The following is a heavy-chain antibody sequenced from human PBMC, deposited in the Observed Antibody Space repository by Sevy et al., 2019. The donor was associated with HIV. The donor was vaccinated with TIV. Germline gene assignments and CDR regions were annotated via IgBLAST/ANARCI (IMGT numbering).Heavy chain of an antibody. D-gene: IGHD1-26*01. CDR2: INEDGSTK. CDR1: GFNIRTHW. V-gene: IGHV3-7*01. Sequence: QLGGSLRLSCAASGFNIRTHWMLWVRQAPGKGLEWVANINEDGSTKYYLDSVKGRFTISRDNAENSVFLQMNSLRVEDTAVYYCVRALLKADSLWGQGTLVTVSS. J-gene: IGHJ4*02. CDR3: VRALLKADSL.